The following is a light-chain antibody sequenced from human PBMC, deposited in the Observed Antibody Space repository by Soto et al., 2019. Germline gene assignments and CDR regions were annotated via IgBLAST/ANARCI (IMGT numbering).Light chain of an antibody. CDR3: SSFAGGNKLL. Sequence: QSVLTQPPSASGSPGQSVTISCTGTSSDVGGYNFVSWYQQHPGKAPKLLIYEVSKRPSGVPDRFSGSKSDNTASLTVSGLQAEDEADYYCSSFAGGNKLLYGGGTKLTVL. J-gene: IGLJ2*01. CDR2: EVS. CDR1: SSDVGGYNF. V-gene: IGLV2-8*01.